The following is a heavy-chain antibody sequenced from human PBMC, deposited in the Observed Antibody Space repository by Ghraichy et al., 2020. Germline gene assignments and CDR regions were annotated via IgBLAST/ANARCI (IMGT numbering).Heavy chain of an antibody. CDR1: GFTFSSYW. Sequence: GGSLRLSCAASGFTFSSYWMSWVRQAPGKGLEWVANIKQDGSEKYYVDSVKGRFTISRDNAKNSLYLQMNSLRAEDTAVYYCAREVVVVVAASHYYYYGMDVWVQGTTVTVSS. CDR3: AREVVVVVAASHYYYYGMDV. V-gene: IGHV3-7*03. CDR2: IKQDGSEK. J-gene: IGHJ6*02. D-gene: IGHD2-15*01.